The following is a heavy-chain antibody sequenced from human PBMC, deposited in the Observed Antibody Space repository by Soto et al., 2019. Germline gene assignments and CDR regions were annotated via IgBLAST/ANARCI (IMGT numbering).Heavy chain of an antibody. D-gene: IGHD5-12*01. Sequence: PSETLSLTCTVSGDSISSGGYYWSWIRQHPGKGLEWIGYIYYGGSTYNNPSLKGRPTISVDTSKNQFSLKVSSVTAADTAVYFCARDRSRGYGRFDYWGQGTLVTVS. CDR2: IYYGGST. CDR1: GDSISSGGYY. J-gene: IGHJ4*02. V-gene: IGHV4-31*03. CDR3: ARDRSRGYGRFDY.